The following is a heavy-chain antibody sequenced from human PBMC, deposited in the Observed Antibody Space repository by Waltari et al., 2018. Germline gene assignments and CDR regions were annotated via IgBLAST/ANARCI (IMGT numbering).Heavy chain of an antibody. CDR2: INHSGST. CDR1: GGSFSGYY. V-gene: IGHV4-34*01. D-gene: IGHD3-3*01. Sequence: QVQLQQWGAGLLKPSETLSLTCAVYGGSFSGYYWSWIRQPPGKGLGWIGEINHSGSTNYNPSLKSRVTISVDTSKNQFSLKLSSVTAADTAVYYCARRGVRFGWFDPWGQGTLVTVSS. J-gene: IGHJ5*02. CDR3: ARRGVRFGWFDP.